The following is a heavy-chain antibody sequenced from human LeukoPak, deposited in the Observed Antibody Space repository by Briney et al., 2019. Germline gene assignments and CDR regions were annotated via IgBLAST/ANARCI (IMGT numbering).Heavy chain of an antibody. CDR2: INHSGST. CDR3: ARERERLGYCSSTSCYSLLFDY. Sequence: PSETLSLTCAVYGGSFSGYYWSWIRQPPGKGLEWIGEINHSGSTNYNPSLKSRVTISVDTSKNQFSLKLSSVTAADTAVYYCARERERLGYCSSTSCYSLLFDYWGQGTLVTVSS. J-gene: IGHJ4*02. CDR1: GGSFSGYY. D-gene: IGHD2-2*01. V-gene: IGHV4-34*01.